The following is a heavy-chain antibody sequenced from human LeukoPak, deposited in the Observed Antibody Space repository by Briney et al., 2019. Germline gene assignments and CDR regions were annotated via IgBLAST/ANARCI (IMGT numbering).Heavy chain of an antibody. CDR3: ARLGEVLIHWFDP. J-gene: IGHJ5*02. CDR1: GGSISSSSYY. D-gene: IGHD3-10*01. Sequence: SETLSLTCTVSGGSISSSSYYWGWIRQSPGKGLEWIGSIYYSGSTYYNPSLKSRVTISVDTSKNQFSLKLSSVTAADTAVYYCARLGEVLIHWFDPWGQGTLVTVSS. V-gene: IGHV4-39*01. CDR2: IYYSGST.